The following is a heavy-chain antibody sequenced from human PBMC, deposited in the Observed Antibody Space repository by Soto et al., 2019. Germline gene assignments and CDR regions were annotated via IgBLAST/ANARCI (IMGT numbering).Heavy chain of an antibody. CDR1: GGTFSSYT. Sequence: QVQLVQSGAEVKKPGSSVKVSCKASGGTFSSYTISWVRQSPGQGLEWMGRIITILGIAHYAQKFQGRVTITADKSTSTAYLELSSLRSEDTAVYYCARDQGVLRYFDWLLPPYYFDYWGQGTLVTVSS. J-gene: IGHJ4*02. V-gene: IGHV1-69*08. D-gene: IGHD3-9*01. CDR3: ARDQGVLRYFDWLLPPYYFDY. CDR2: IITILGIA.